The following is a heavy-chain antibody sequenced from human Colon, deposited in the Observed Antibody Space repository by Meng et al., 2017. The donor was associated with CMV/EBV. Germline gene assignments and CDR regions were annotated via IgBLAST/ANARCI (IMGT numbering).Heavy chain of an antibody. V-gene: IGHV3-74*01. Sequence: GESLKISCAASGFTFSSYWMHWVRQAPGKGLVWVSRINSDGSSTSYADSVKGRFTISRDNAKNTLYLQMNSLRADDTAVYYCARDADWGSYWYFDLWGRGTLVTVPQ. CDR2: INSDGSST. CDR1: GFTFSSYW. J-gene: IGHJ2*01. D-gene: IGHD7-27*01. CDR3: ARDADWGSYWYFDL.